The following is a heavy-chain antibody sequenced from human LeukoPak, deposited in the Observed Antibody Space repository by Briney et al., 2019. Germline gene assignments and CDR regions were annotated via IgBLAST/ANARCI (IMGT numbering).Heavy chain of an antibody. D-gene: IGHD6-6*01. Sequence: SETLSLTCTVSGGSISSYYWSWIRQPPGKGLEWIGYIYYSGSTNYNPSLKSRVTISVDTSKNQFSPKLSSVTAADTAVYYCARAQLGNFDYWGQGTLVTVSS. CDR1: GGSISSYY. CDR2: IYYSGST. CDR3: ARAQLGNFDY. V-gene: IGHV4-59*01. J-gene: IGHJ4*02.